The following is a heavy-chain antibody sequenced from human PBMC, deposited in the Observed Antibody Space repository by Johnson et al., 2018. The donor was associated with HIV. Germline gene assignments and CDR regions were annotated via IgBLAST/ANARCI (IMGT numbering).Heavy chain of an antibody. D-gene: IGHD6-19*01. CDR2: ISYDGTNK. J-gene: IGHJ3*02. CDR3: ARAIDQGYSSGWSSDVYDI. Sequence: QVQLVESGGGVVQPGRSLRLSCAASGFTFSSYAMHWVRQAPGKGLEWVAVISYDGTNKYYADSVKGRLTISRDRSKNTLYLQMNSLRAEDTAVYYCARAIDQGYSSGWSSDVYDIWGQGTMVTVSA. V-gene: IGHV3-30*04. CDR1: GFTFSSYA.